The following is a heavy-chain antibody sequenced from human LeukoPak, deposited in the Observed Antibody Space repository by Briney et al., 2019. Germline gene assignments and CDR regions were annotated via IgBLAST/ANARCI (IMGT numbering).Heavy chain of an antibody. CDR3: ARDNGSGWSNLHYFDY. J-gene: IGHJ4*02. CDR1: GYTFTSYG. CDR2: INPNSGGT. D-gene: IGHD6-19*01. Sequence: ASVKVSCKASGYTFTSYGISWVRQAPGQGLEWMGWINPNSGGTNYAQKFQGRVTMTRDTSISTAYMELSRLRSDDTAVYYCARDNGSGWSNLHYFDYWGQGTLVTVSS. V-gene: IGHV1-2*02.